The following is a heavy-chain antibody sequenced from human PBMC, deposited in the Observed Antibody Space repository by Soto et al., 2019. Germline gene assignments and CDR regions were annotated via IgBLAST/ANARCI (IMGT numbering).Heavy chain of an antibody. Sequence: ASVKVSCKASGYTFTGYYMHWVRQAPGQGLEWMGWINPNSGGTNYAQKFQGRVTMTRDTSISTAYMELSRLRSDDTAVYYCARERFCIAEATVTAGGYWGQGTLVTVSS. CDR3: ARERFCIAEATVTAGGY. D-gene: IGHD6-13*01. V-gene: IGHV1-2*02. CDR1: GYTFTGYY. J-gene: IGHJ4*02. CDR2: INPNSGGT.